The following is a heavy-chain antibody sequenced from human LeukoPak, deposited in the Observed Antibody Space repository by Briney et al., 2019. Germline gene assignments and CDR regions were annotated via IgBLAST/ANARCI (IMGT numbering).Heavy chain of an antibody. CDR2: INPNSGGT. CDR3: ARWGVLEWLLWSPEPGGGPYYFGH. Sequence: GASVKVSCKASGYTFTGYYMHWVRQAPGQGLEWVGWINPNSGGTNYAQKFQGRVTMTRDTSISTAYMELSRLRSDDTAVYYCARWGVLEWLLWSPEPGGGPYYFGHWGQGTLVTVSS. D-gene: IGHD3-3*01. V-gene: IGHV1-2*02. CDR1: GYTFTGYY. J-gene: IGHJ4*02.